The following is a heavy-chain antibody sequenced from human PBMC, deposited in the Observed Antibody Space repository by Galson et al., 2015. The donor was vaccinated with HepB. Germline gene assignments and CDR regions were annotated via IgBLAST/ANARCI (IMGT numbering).Heavy chain of an antibody. V-gene: IGHV3-21*01. J-gene: IGHJ6*02. CDR3: ARDGGGTYYDVLTGYYKAHYGMDV. CDR1: GFTFSSYS. Sequence: SLRLSCAASGFTFSSYSMNWVRQAPGKGLEWVSSISGSSSYIYYADSVKGRFTISRDNAKNSLYLQMNSLRAEDTAVYYRARDGGGTYYDVLTGYYKAHYGMDVWGQGTTVTVSS. D-gene: IGHD3-9*01. CDR2: ISGSSSYI.